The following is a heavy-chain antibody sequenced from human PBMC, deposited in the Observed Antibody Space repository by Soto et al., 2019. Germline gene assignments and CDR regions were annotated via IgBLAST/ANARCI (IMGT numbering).Heavy chain of an antibody. J-gene: IGHJ4*02. CDR1: GFTFSSFA. D-gene: IGHD1-1*01. CDR2: INKSGGST. V-gene: IGHV3-23*01. CDR3: AKDPPTTGTTFDY. Sequence: GSLRLSCAASGFTFSSFAMSWVRQAPGKGLEWVSTINKSGGSTYYADSVKGRFAISRDNSKNMLFLQINGLRAEDTAVYYCAKDPPTTGTTFDYWGRGTLVTVSS.